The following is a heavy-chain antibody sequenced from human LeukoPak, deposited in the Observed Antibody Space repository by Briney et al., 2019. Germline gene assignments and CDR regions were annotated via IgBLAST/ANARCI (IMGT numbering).Heavy chain of an antibody. CDR2: INPSGGST. CDR1: GYTFTSYY. Sequence: GASVKVSCKASGYTFTSYYMHWVRQAPGQGLEWMGIINPSGGSTSYAQKFQGRVTMTRDMSTSTVYMELSSLRSEDTAVYYCASSYCSGGHCYPQQKVYYFDFWGRGTLVTVSS. D-gene: IGHD2-15*01. J-gene: IGHJ4*02. V-gene: IGHV1-46*01. CDR3: ASSYCSGGHCYPQQKVYYFDF.